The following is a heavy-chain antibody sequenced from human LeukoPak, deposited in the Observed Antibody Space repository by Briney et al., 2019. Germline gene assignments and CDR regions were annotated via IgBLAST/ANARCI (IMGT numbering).Heavy chain of an antibody. J-gene: IGHJ4*02. V-gene: IGHV4-34*01. CDR2: INHSGST. Sequence: SETLSLTCAVYGGSFSGYYWSWIRQPPGKGLEWIGEINHSGSTNYNPSLKSRVTISVDTSKNQFSLKLSSVTAADTAVYYCARPSGVYAFFNYWGQGTLVTDSS. CDR3: ARPSGVYAFFNY. CDR1: GGSFSGYY. D-gene: IGHD2-8*01.